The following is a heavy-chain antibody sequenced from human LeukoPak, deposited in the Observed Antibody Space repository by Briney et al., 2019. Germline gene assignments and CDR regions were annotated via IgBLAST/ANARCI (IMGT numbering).Heavy chain of an antibody. CDR3: ARVYSSG. CDR1: GFTFSDYN. D-gene: IGHD6-19*01. J-gene: IGHJ4*02. CDR2: ITSGSNYI. V-gene: IGHV3-21*04. Sequence: KTGGSLRLTCAGSGFTFSDYNMNWIRQAPGKGLEWVSYITSGSNYIYYADSVKGRFTVSRDNAKNSLYLQMSSLRAEDTAVYYCARVYSSGWGEGTLFTVSS.